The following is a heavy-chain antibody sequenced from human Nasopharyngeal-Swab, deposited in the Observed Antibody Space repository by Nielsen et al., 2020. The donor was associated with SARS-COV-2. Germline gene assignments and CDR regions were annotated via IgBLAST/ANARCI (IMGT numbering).Heavy chain of an antibody. CDR2: ISGSGGST. CDR3: AKDLVVVITPNGMDV. J-gene: IGHJ6*02. V-gene: IGHV3-23*01. Sequence: WIRQPPGKGLEWVSAISGSGGSTYYADSVKGRFTISRDNSKNTLYLQMNSLRAEDTAVYYCAKDLVVVITPNGMDVWGQGTTVTVPS. D-gene: IGHD3-22*01.